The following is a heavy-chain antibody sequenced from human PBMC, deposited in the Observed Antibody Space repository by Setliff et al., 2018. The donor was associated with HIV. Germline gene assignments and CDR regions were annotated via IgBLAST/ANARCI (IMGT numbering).Heavy chain of an antibody. CDR2: INPYSGGT. Sequence: GASVKVSCKSSRGTSNSYAINWVRQAPGQGPEWMGWINPYSGGTLYAQKFHGRVTMTRDTSVNTAYMELSSLRSDDSAVYYCARDPSGHSYGYYFDLWGQGTLVTVSS. J-gene: IGHJ4*02. CDR1: RGTSNSYA. CDR3: ARDPSGHSYGYYFDL. V-gene: IGHV1-2*02. D-gene: IGHD5-18*01.